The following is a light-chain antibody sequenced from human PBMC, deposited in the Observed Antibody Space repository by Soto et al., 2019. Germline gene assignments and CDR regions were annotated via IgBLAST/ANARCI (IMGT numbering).Light chain of an antibody. CDR1: QNIKKF. CDR3: QQAFSDPLT. V-gene: IGKV1-39*01. Sequence: DIQMTQSPTSLSAPVGDSVTITCRASQNIKKFLNWYPQKPGTAPKLLIYTASSVQAGFPSRFSGSGSWTDFILTISNLQPEDFATYSCQQAFSDPLTFGGGTRVEI. CDR2: TAS. J-gene: IGKJ4*01.